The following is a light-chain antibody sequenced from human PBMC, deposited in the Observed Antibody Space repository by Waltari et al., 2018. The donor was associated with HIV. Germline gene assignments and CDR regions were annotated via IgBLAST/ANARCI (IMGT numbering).Light chain of an antibody. CDR1: QSISSY. V-gene: IGKV1-39*01. J-gene: IGKJ1*01. CDR3: QQSYSTPQT. CDR2: TAS. Sequence: DIQMTQSPSSLSVSVGDRVTISCRASQSISSYLNWYQQKPGKAPKLLIYTASSVQSGVPSRFSGSGSGTDFTLTISSLQPEDFATYYCQQSYSTPQTFGQGTKVEIK.